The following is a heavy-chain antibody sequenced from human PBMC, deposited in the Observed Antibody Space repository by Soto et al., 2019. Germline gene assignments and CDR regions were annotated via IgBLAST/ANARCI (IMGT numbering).Heavy chain of an antibody. CDR2: IIPLFGTA. D-gene: IGHD4-17*01. Sequence: QVQLVQSGAEVKKPGSSVKVSCKASGGTFSSYAISWVRQAPGQGLEWMAGIIPLFGTADYAQKFQGRVTITADESTSTAHMELSSLRSEDTAVYYCASNYGDYRYYYGMDVWGQGTTVTVSS. V-gene: IGHV1-69*12. CDR3: ASNYGDYRYYYGMDV. CDR1: GGTFSSYA. J-gene: IGHJ6*02.